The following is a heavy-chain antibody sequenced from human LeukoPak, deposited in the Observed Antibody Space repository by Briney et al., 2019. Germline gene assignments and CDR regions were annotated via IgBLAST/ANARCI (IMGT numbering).Heavy chain of an antibody. J-gene: IGHJ4*02. CDR3: ARVGKRGYDYDDY. V-gene: IGHV4-34*01. D-gene: IGHD5-12*01. CDR1: GESFSGYY. CDR2: INHSGST. Sequence: RPSETLSLTCAVYGESFSGYYWSWLRQPPGKGGEGVGEINHSGSTNHNPSLKRRVTISEETSKNQFSLKLSSVTAADTAVYYCARVGKRGYDYDDYWGQGTLVTVSS.